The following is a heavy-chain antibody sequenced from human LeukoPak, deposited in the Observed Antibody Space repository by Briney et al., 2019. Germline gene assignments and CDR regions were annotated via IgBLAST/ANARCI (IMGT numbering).Heavy chain of an antibody. CDR1: RXIFTSYW. J-gene: IGHJ4*02. CDR3: ARQGSYFDY. D-gene: IGHD3-10*01. Sequence: GESLKISCKCSRXIFTSYWLAWVRQMPGKALECVGIIHPGESDTRYSPSFQGQVTISADKVISTAYLQWSSLQATDTAMYYCARQGSYFDYWGQGTLVTVSS. CDR2: IHPGESDT. V-gene: IGHV5-51*01.